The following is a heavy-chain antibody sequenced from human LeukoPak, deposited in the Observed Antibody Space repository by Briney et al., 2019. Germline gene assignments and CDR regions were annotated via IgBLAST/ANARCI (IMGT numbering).Heavy chain of an antibody. J-gene: IGHJ5*02. Sequence: PGGSLRLSYTASGFTVSSYYMNWVRQAPGKGLDWVSVIYTGGSTYYADSVKGRFTISRDNSKNTLYLQMDSLRAEDTAVYYCARELNYYDSSGYVGWFDLWGQGILVTVSS. D-gene: IGHD3-22*01. CDR3: ARELNYYDSSGYVGWFDL. V-gene: IGHV3-53*01. CDR1: GFTVSSYY. CDR2: IYTGGST.